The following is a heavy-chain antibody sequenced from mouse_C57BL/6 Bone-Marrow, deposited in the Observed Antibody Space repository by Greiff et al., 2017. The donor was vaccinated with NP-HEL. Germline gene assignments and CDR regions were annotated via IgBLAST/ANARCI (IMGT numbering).Heavy chain of an antibody. Sequence: VQLQESGAELVKPGASVKLSCKASGYTFTSYWMHWVKQRPGQGLEWIGMIHPNSGSTNYNEKFKSKATLTVDKSSSTAYMQLSSLTSEDSAVYYCAYHYAMDYWGQGTSVTVSS. D-gene: IGHD5-5*01. CDR3: AYHYAMDY. CDR1: GYTFTSYW. CDR2: IHPNSGST. V-gene: IGHV1-64*01. J-gene: IGHJ4*01.